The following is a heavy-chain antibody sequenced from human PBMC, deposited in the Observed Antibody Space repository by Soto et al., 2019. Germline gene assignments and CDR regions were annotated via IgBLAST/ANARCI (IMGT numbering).Heavy chain of an antibody. V-gene: IGHV1-69*01. J-gene: IGHJ5*02. CDR2: IIPIFGTA. Sequence: QVQLVQSGAEVKKPGSSVKVSCKASGGTFSSYAISWVRQAPGQGLEWMGGIIPIFGTANYAQNFQGRVTITADESTGTAYMELGSLRSEATAVYSGARDWGIVGATTPAYTCFDPWGQGTLVTVSS. D-gene: IGHD1-26*01. CDR3: ARDWGIVGATTPAYTCFDP. CDR1: GGTFSSYA.